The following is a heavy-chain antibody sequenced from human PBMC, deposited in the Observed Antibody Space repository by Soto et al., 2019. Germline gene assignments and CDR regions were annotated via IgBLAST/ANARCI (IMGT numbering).Heavy chain of an antibody. CDR1: GFTFSTHA. Sequence: QVQLVESGGGVVQPGRSLRLSCAASGFTFSTHAMHWVRQAPGKGLECVASVSFDGSNKYYANSVQGRFTISRDNSKNPLYLQMSGLTPEDTAVYSCARDQPGITTTGGGRIDHWGQGTLVTVSS. CDR3: ARDQPGITTTGGGRIDH. V-gene: IGHV3-30-3*01. CDR2: VSFDGSNK. J-gene: IGHJ4*02. D-gene: IGHD1-20*01.